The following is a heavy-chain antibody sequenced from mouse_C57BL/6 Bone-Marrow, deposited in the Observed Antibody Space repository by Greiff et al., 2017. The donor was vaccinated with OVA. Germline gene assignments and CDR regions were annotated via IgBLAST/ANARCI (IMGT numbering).Heavy chain of an antibody. CDR1: GYTFTDYY. V-gene: IGHV1-76*01. J-gene: IGHJ3*01. D-gene: IGHD1-1*01. Sequence: QVQLQQSGAELVRPGASVKLSCKASGYTFTDYYINWVKQRPGQGLEWIARIYPGGGNTYYNEKFKGKATLTAEKSSSTAYMQLSSLTSEDSAVYFCARSYYGSSPFAYWGQGTLVTVSA. CDR3: ARSYYGSSPFAY. CDR2: IYPGGGNT.